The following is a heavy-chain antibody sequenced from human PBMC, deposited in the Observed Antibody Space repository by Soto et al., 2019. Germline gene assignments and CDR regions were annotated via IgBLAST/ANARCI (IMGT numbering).Heavy chain of an antibody. D-gene: IGHD6-13*01. CDR2: ISAYNGNT. V-gene: IGHV1-18*01. CDR3: ARVQSSSWSTHLDY. CDR1: GYTFTSYG. J-gene: IGHJ4*02. Sequence: ASVKVSCKASGYTFTSYGISWVRQAPGQGLEWMGWISAYNGNTNYAQKLQGRVTMTTDTSTSTAYMELRSLRSDDTAVYYCARVQSSSWSTHLDYWGQGTLVTVSS.